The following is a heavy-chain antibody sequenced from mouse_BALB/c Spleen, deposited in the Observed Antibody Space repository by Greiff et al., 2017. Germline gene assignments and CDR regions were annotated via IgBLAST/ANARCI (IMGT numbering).Heavy chain of an antibody. CDR2: INSDGGST. CDR1: EYDFPSHY. Sequence: EVKLVESGGGLVQPGESLKLSCESNEYDFPSHYMSWVRKTPEKRLEWVAAINSDGGSTYYPDTMERRFIISRDNTKKTLYLQMSSLRSEDTALYDCARQGEGGAWFAYWGQGTLVTVSA. V-gene: IGHV5-2*01. J-gene: IGHJ3*01. CDR3: ARQGEGGAWFAY.